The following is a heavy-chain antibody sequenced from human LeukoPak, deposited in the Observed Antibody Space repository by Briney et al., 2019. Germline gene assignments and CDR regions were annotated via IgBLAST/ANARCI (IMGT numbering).Heavy chain of an antibody. D-gene: IGHD3-10*01. J-gene: IGHJ4*02. V-gene: IGHV4-39*01. Sequence: SETLSLTCAVYGGSFSGYYWGWIRQPPGKWMEWIGSIYYSGSSYYNPSLKSRVTISIDTSKNQFSLKVSSVTASDTAVYYCARLTGSRPDYWGQGTLVTVSS. CDR2: IYYSGSS. CDR3: ARLTGSRPDY. CDR1: GGSFSGYY.